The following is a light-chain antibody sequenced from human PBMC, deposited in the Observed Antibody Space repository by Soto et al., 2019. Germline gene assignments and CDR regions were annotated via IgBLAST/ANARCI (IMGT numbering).Light chain of an antibody. V-gene: IGKV3-20*01. CDR2: GAS. J-gene: IGKJ2*01. CDR3: QRYGSSPPFT. CDR1: QRVSSSY. Sequence: EIALTQSPGTLSLSPGERATLSCRASQRVSSSYLAWYQQKPGQAPRLLIYGASSRATGIPDRFSGSGSGTGFPLSISRLEPEDFAVYFCQRYGSSPPFTFGQGTKVEI.